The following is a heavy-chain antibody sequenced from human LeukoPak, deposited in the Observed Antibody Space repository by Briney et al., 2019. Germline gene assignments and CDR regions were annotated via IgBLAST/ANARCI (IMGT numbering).Heavy chain of an antibody. CDR3: ARSHMVRGVVYNWFDP. CDR2: TYYRSKWYN. D-gene: IGHD3-10*01. CDR1: GDSVSSNSAA. J-gene: IGHJ5*02. Sequence: SQTLSPTCAISGDSVSSNSAAWNWIRQSPSRGLEWLGRTYYRSKWYNDYAVSVKSRITINPDTSKNQFSLQLNSVTPEDTAVYYCARSHMVRGVVYNWFDPWGQGTLVTVSS. V-gene: IGHV6-1*01.